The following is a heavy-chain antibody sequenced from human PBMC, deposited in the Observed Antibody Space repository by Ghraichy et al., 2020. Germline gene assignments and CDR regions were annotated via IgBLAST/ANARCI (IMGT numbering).Heavy chain of an antibody. CDR1: GGSISSSSYY. J-gene: IGHJ4*02. D-gene: IGHD1-26*01. Sequence: SETLSLTCTVSGGSISSSSYYWGWIRQPPGKGLEWIGSIYYSGSTYYNPSLKSRATISVDTSKNQFSLKLSSVTAADTAVYYCARHQGSYYYFDYWGQGTLVTVSS. V-gene: IGHV4-39*01. CDR3: ARHQGSYYYFDY. CDR2: IYYSGST.